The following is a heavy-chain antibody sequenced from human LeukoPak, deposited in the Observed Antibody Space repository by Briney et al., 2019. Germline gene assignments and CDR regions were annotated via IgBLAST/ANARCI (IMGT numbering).Heavy chain of an antibody. CDR3: ARHKWFDP. CDR1: GFTFSSYA. Sequence: GSLRLSCEASGFTFSSYAMSWIRQPPGKGLEWIGEINHSGSTNYNPSLKSRVTISVDTSKNQFSLKLSSVTAADTAVYYCARHKWFDPWGQGTLVTVSS. J-gene: IGHJ5*02. V-gene: IGHV4-34*01. CDR2: INHSGST.